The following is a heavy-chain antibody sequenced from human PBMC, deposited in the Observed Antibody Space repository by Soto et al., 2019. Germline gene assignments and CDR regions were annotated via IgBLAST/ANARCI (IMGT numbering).Heavy chain of an antibody. V-gene: IGHV1-2*04. Sequence: GASVKVSCKASGYTFTGYYMHWVRQAPGQGLEWMGWINPNSGGTNYAQKFQGWVTMTRDTSISTAYMELSRLRSDDTAVYYCARGGLWFGELSPRYYYYGMDVWGRGTTVTVSS. CDR2: INPNSGGT. D-gene: IGHD3-10*01. CDR1: GYTFTGYY. CDR3: ARGGLWFGELSPRYYYYGMDV. J-gene: IGHJ6*02.